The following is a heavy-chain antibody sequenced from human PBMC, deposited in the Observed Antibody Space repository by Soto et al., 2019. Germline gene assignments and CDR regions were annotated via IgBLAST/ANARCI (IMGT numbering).Heavy chain of an antibody. Sequence: PVGSLRLSCASSVFTFSSYWMHCVRQAPGKGLVWVSRINSDGSRTIYADSVKGRFTISRDNAKNTLYLQMNRLRAEDTAVYYCARAQKHNYGKVWGQGTLVSVSS. D-gene: IGHD5-18*01. CDR3: ARAQKHNYGKV. CDR1: VFTFSSYW. V-gene: IGHV3-74*01. J-gene: IGHJ4*02. CDR2: INSDGSRT.